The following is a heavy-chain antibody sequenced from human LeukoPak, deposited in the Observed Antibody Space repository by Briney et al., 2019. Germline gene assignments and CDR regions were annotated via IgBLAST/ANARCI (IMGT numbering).Heavy chain of an antibody. CDR2: IYYSGST. D-gene: IGHD5-12*01. Sequence: PSETLSLTCTVSGGSISSYYWSWIRQPPGKGLEWIGYIYYSGSTNYDPSLKSRVTISVDTSKNQFSLKLSSVTAADTAVYYCARLLRGYEFYWFDPWGQGTLVTVSS. CDR1: GGSISSYY. V-gene: IGHV4-59*08. J-gene: IGHJ5*02. CDR3: ARLLRGYEFYWFDP.